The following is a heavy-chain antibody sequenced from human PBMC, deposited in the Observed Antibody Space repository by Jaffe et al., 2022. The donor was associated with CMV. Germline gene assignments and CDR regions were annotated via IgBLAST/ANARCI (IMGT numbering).Heavy chain of an antibody. J-gene: IGHJ4*02. Sequence: EVQLVETGGGLIQPGGSLRLSCAVSGFIVSDNFMSWVRQAPGKGLQWVSIIYHDGSTYYADSVKGRFTISRDNSKNMVYLQMNTLRADDTAVYYCAKAGGALGAFDYWGQGTLVTVSS. D-gene: IGHD3-16*01. CDR3: AKAGGALGAFDY. CDR1: GFIVSDNF. V-gene: IGHV3-53*02. CDR2: IYHDGST.